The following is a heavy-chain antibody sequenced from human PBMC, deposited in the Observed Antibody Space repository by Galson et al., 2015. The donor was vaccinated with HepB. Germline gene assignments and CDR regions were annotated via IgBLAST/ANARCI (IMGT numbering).Heavy chain of an antibody. D-gene: IGHD1-1*01. CDR3: ARCLYNWNVGKWFDP. V-gene: IGHV4-39*01. Sequence: SETLSLTCTVSGGSIRSNNYYWGWIRQSPGKGLQWIGNVYYSGNTFYNPSLKSRVTISVDASNNQFSLNLRSVTAADTAVYYCARCLYNWNVGKWFDPWGRGSLVTVSS. CDR1: GGSIRSNNYY. CDR2: VYYSGNT. J-gene: IGHJ5*02.